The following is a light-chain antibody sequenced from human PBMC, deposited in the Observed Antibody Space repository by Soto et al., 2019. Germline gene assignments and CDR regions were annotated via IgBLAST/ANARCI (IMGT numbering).Light chain of an antibody. V-gene: IGKV1-33*01. J-gene: IGKJ4*01. CDR3: QQYDNVPLT. CDR1: QSISSW. Sequence: DIQMTQSPSTLSASVGDRVTITCRASQSISSWLAWYQQKPGKAPKLLIYDASNLETGVPSRFSGRGSGTDFTFSISSLQPEDIATYYCQQYDNVPLTFGGGTKVDIK. CDR2: DAS.